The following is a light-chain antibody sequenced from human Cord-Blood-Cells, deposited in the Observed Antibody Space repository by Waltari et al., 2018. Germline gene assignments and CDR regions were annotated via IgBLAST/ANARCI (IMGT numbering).Light chain of an antibody. J-gene: IGLJ3*02. CDR2: EGS. CDR3: CSYAGSSTWV. CDR1: SSDVGRYHL. Sequence: QSALTQPASVSGSPGPPITISCTGTSSDVGRYHLVSWYQQHPGKAPTHMMYEGSKRPSGVSNRFSGSKSGNTASLTISGLQAEDEADYYCCSYAGSSTWVFGGGTKLTVL. V-gene: IGLV2-23*01.